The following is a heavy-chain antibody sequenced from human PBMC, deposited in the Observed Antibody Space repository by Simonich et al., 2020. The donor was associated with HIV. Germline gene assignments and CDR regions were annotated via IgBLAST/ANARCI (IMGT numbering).Heavy chain of an antibody. J-gene: IGHJ4*02. Sequence: EVQLVESGGVVVQPGGSLRLSCAASGFTFDDYAMHWVRQSPGKGLEGVSLIRWDGDNTYYADSVKGRFTISRDNSENSLYLQMNSLRAEDTALYYCAKGARGSSWYYFDYWGQGTLVTVSS. D-gene: IGHD6-13*01. CDR1: GFTFDDYA. CDR2: IRWDGDNT. V-gene: IGHV3-43D*04. CDR3: AKGARGSSWYYFDY.